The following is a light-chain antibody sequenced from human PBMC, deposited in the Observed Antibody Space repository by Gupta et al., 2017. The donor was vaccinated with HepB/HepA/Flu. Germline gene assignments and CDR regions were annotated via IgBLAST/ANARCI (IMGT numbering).Light chain of an antibody. Sequence: DVVLTQSPLSLPVTLGQPASISCTSSRSLVSTEGNTYFDWFHQGPGQSPRRLIYKVSKRDSGVPDRFSGSGSGTDFTLKISRVEAEDVGVYYCMQDKCWPHTFGQGTKLEIK. J-gene: IGKJ2*01. V-gene: IGKV2-30*01. CDR1: RSLVSTEGNTY. CDR3: MQDKCWPHT. CDR2: KVS.